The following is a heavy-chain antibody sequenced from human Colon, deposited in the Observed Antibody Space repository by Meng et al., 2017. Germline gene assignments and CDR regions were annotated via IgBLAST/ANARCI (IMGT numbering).Heavy chain of an antibody. CDR2: IYYSGST. CDR1: GGSISSGDYY. D-gene: IGHD4-17*01. V-gene: IGHV4-30-4*01. Sequence: VQLKVWGPGLVPPSQTLLLTCTVSGGSISSGDYYWSWIRQPPGKGLEWIGYIYYSGSTYSNASLKSRVTISIDRSKNQFSLKLSSVTAADTAVYYCARDRKHYGERGWFDPWGQGTLVTVSS. J-gene: IGHJ5*02. CDR3: ARDRKHYGERGWFDP.